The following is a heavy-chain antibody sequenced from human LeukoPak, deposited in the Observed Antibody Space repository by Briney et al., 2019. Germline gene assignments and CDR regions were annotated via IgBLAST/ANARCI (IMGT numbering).Heavy chain of an antibody. CDR2: INPSGGST. V-gene: IGHV1-46*01. D-gene: IGHD4/OR15-4a*01. J-gene: IGHJ3*02. Sequence: SVKVSCKASGYTFTSYYMHWVRQAPGQGLEWMGIINPSGGSTSYAQKFQGRVAMTRDTSTSTVYMELSSLRSEDTAVYYCARDTRDYGGAFDIWGQGTMVTVSS. CDR1: GYTFTSYY. CDR3: ARDTRDYGGAFDI.